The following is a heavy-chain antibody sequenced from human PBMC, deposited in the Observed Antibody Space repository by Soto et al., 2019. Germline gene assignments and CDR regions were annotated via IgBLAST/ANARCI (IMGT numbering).Heavy chain of an antibody. CDR1: GYTFTDYA. CDR3: ARFDWISAWFDP. D-gene: IGHD3-9*01. Sequence: QVQLVQPGAEVKKPGASVQVSCKTSGYTFTDYAVTWVRQAPGQGLEWLGWISAYNDNIHYSPKFRGRVTMTTDTSMSSVYMELRSLRSDDTAVYFCARFDWISAWFDPWGQGTPVTVSS. J-gene: IGHJ5*02. V-gene: IGHV1-18*01. CDR2: ISAYNDNI.